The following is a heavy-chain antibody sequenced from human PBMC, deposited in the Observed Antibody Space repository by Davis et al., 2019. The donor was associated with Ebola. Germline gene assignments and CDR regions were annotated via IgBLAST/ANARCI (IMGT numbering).Heavy chain of an antibody. CDR3: ARSGFCSSTSCSSRGGFDY. J-gene: IGHJ4*02. Sequence: GESLKISCKGSGYSFTSYWIGWVRQMPGKGLEWMGIIYPGDSDTSYSPSFQGQVTISADKSISTAYLQWSSLKASDTAMYYCARSGFCSSTSCSSRGGFDYWGQGTLVTVSS. D-gene: IGHD2-2*01. CDR2: IYPGDSDT. V-gene: IGHV5-51*01. CDR1: GYSFTSYW.